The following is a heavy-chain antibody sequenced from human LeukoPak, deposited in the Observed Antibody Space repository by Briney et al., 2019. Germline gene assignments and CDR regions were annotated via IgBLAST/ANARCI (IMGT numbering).Heavy chain of an antibody. D-gene: IGHD6-19*01. CDR2: SRNKDKSYTT. J-gene: IGHJ4*02. CDR3: VRVGSVAGSDYLDY. V-gene: IGHV3-72*01. Sequence: PGGSLRLSCAVSGLTFSDHFLDWVGQAPGKGLEWVGRSRNKDKSYTTEYAASVKGRFTISRDDSKNSLYLQMNSLKAEDAAVYYCVRVGSVAGSDYLDYWGQGTLVTVSS. CDR1: GLTFSDHF.